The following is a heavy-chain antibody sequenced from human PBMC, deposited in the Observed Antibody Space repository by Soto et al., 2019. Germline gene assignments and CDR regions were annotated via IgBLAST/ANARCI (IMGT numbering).Heavy chain of an antibody. D-gene: IGHD2-21*01. J-gene: IGHJ3*02. Sequence: QVQLVQSGAEVKKPGASVKVSCRTSGYPFTSYGISWVRQAPGQGLEWMGWVATFTTNTNFAQKFQGRVTMTKDTPTSTVYMELRSLRSDDTGVYYCARGVASAFVIWGQGTMVTVSS. CDR2: VATFTTNT. V-gene: IGHV1-18*01. CDR3: ARGVASAFVI. CDR1: GYPFTSYG.